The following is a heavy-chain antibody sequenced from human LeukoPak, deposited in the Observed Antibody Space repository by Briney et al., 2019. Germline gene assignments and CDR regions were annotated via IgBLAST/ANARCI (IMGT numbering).Heavy chain of an antibody. D-gene: IGHD6-19*01. CDR1: GFTFSSYG. Sequence: GGSLRLSCAASGFTFSSYGMHWVRQAPGKGLEWMAVISYDGSNKYYADSVKGRFTISRDNSKNTLYLQMDSLRAEDTAVYYCANVAVADTWSEGGDYWGQGTLVTVSS. CDR3: ANVAVADTWSEGGDY. J-gene: IGHJ4*02. V-gene: IGHV3-30*18. CDR2: ISYDGSNK.